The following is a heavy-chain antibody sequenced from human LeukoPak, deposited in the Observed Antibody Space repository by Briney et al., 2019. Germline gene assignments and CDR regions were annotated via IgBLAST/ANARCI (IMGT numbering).Heavy chain of an antibody. CDR1: GGSISSSNW. CDR3: ARDHYDSSGYYYVHY. J-gene: IGHJ4*02. V-gene: IGHV4-4*02. CDR2: IYHSGST. Sequence: SETLSLTCAVSGGSISSSNWWSWVRQPPGKGLEWIGEIYHSGSTNYNPSLKSRVTISVDESKNQFSLKLSSVTAADTAVYYCARDHYDSSGYYYVHYWGQGTLVTVSS. D-gene: IGHD3-22*01.